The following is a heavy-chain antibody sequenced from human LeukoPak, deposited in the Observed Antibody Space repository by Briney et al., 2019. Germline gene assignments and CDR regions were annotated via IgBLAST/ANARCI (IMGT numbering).Heavy chain of an antibody. CDR2: IYYSGST. Sequence: PSETLSLTCTVSGGSISSYYWSWIRQPPGKGLEWIGYIYYSGSTNYNPSLKSRVTISVDTSKNQFSLKLSSVTAADTAVYYCARGSGLRLPYDYWGQGTLVTVSS. CDR1: GGSISSYY. CDR3: ARGSGLRLPYDY. J-gene: IGHJ4*02. D-gene: IGHD3-10*01. V-gene: IGHV4-59*01.